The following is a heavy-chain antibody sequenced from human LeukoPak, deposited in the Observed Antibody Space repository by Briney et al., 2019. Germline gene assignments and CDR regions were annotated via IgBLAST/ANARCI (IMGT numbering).Heavy chain of an antibody. Sequence: GGSLRLSCAASGFTFSSYGMHWVRQAPGKGLEWVAFIWYDGSNKYYADSVKGRFTISRDNSKNTMYLQMNSLRAEDTGVYYCGRESPSGSFNYWGQGTLVTVSS. D-gene: IGHD6-25*01. CDR1: GFTFSSYG. J-gene: IGHJ4*02. CDR2: IWYDGSNK. CDR3: GRESPSGSFNY. V-gene: IGHV3-33*01.